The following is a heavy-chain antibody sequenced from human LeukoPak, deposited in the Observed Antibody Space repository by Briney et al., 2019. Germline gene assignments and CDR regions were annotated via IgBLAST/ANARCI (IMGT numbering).Heavy chain of an antibody. V-gene: IGHV4-59*01. D-gene: IGHD6-19*01. CDR1: GGPISSYY. Sequence: KPSETLSLTCTVSGGPISSYYWSWIRQPPGKGVEWIEYIYYSGSTNYNPSLKSRVTISVDTSKNQFSLKLSSVTAAVTAVYCCARAVADYYFDYWGQGTLVTVSS. CDR3: ARAVADYYFDY. J-gene: IGHJ4*02. CDR2: IYYSGST.